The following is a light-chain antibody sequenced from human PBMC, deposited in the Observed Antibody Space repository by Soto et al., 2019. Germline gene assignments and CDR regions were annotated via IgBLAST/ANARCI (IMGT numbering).Light chain of an antibody. CDR3: QQYGSSEGT. J-gene: IGKJ1*01. CDR1: PSVTSN. CDR2: DAS. V-gene: IGKV3-20*01. Sequence: EIVLTQSPATLSLSPGERATLSCRASPSVTSNLAWYQQALGQAPRLLIYDASNRAAGIPARFSGSGSGTDFTLTISRLEPEDFAVYYCQQYGSSEGTFGQGTKVDIK.